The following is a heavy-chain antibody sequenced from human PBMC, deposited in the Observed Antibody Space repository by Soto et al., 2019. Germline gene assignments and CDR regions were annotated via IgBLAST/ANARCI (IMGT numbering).Heavy chain of an antibody. Sequence: PSDTLALTCIASSGPMRSSFNHWSWIRQPPGKGLEWIGNINYSGRTYSTRSLQGRLTISVDTSNNQFSLTLSSVTAADTAVYYCAKLAGYCSGTSCYGHYAMDVWGQGTTVT. CDR2: INYSGRT. CDR3: AKLAGYCSGTSCYGHYAMDV. V-gene: IGHV4-39*01. D-gene: IGHD2-2*01. J-gene: IGHJ6*02. CDR1: SGPMRSSFNH.